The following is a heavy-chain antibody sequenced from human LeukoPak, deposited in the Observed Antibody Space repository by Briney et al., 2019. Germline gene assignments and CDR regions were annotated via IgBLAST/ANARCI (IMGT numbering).Heavy chain of an antibody. V-gene: IGHV4-34*01. CDR2: ISHSGST. D-gene: IGHD3-10*01. Sequence: PSETLSLTCAVYGGSFSGYYWSWIRQSPGKGLEWIGEISHSGSTNYNPSLKSRVTISVDTSKNQFSLKLSSVTAADTAVYYCARGSGWFGELYFPDAFDIWGQGTMVTVSS. J-gene: IGHJ3*02. CDR3: ARGSGWFGELYFPDAFDI. CDR1: GGSFSGYY.